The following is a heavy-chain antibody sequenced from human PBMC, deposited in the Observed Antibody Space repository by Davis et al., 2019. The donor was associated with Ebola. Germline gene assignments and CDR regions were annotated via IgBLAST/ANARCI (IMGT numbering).Heavy chain of an antibody. Sequence: GESLKISCAASGFTFSSYWMTWVRQAPGKGLEWVAVISYDGSNKYYADSVKGRFTISRDNAKNSLYLQMHSLRAEDTALYYCARGYGTFDYWGRGTLVTVSA. CDR3: ARGYGTFDY. CDR2: ISYDGSNK. D-gene: IGHD4-17*01. CDR1: GFTFSSYW. J-gene: IGHJ4*02. V-gene: IGHV3-30*03.